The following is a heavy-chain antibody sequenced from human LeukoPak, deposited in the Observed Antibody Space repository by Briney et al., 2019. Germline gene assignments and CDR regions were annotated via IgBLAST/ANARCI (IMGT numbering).Heavy chain of an antibody. CDR3: ANLPTYYYDSSGYYSDY. CDR1: GFTFSSYA. D-gene: IGHD3-22*01. Sequence: GSLRLSCAASGFTFSSYAMSWVRQAPGKGLEWVSAISGSGGSTYYADSVKGRFTISRDNSKNTLYLQMNSLRAKDTAVYYCANLPTYYYDSSGYYSDYWGQGTLVTVSS. J-gene: IGHJ4*02. CDR2: ISGSGGST. V-gene: IGHV3-23*01.